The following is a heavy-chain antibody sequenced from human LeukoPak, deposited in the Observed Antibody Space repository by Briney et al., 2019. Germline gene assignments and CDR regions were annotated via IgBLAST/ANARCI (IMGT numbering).Heavy chain of an antibody. CDR3: ATNTRAYAILVDY. D-gene: IGHD1-26*01. J-gene: IGHJ4*02. CDR1: GFTFSSYA. Sequence: PGGSLRLSCAASGFTFSSYAMSWVRQAPGKGLEWVANINQHGSETYYLDSVKGRFTISRDNAKNSLYLQMNSLRAEDTAVYYCATNTRAYAILVDYWGQGTLVTVSS. V-gene: IGHV3-7*01. CDR2: INQHGSET.